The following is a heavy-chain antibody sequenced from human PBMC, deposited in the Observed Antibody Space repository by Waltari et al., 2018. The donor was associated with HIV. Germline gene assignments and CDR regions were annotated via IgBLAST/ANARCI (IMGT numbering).Heavy chain of an antibody. J-gene: IGHJ4*02. Sequence: VQLVESGGGLVQPGGSLRLSCKGSGLTISRYWMSWIRQAPGKVLEWVANVKKDENEKKYLDSVKGRFIISRDDTDNSVHLEMNSLRVEDTATYYCVAEWWYGITGYWGQGSLVTVSP. CDR2: VKKDENEK. V-gene: IGHV3-7*01. D-gene: IGHD2-15*01. CDR1: GLTISRYW. CDR3: VAEWWYGITGY.